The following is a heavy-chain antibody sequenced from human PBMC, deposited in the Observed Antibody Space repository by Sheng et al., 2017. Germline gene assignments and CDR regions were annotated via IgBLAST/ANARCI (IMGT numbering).Heavy chain of an antibody. CDR3: ARGGGYNWNYAVYGMDV. D-gene: IGHD1-7*01. CDR2: INHSGST. V-gene: IGHV4-34*01. Sequence: QVQLQQWGAGLLKPSETLSLTCAVYGGSFSGYYWSWIRQPPGKGLEWIGEINHSGSTNYNPSLKSRVTISVDTSKNQFSLKLSSVTAADTAVYYCARGGGYNWNYAVYGMDVWGQGTTVTVSS. J-gene: IGHJ6*02. CDR1: GGSFSGYY.